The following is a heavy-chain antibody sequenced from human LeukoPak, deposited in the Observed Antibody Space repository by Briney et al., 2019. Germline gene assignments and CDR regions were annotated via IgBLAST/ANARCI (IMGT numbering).Heavy chain of an antibody. Sequence: PSETLSLTCTVSGGSISTSNYYWGWIRQPPGKGLGWIGYIYYSGSTNYNPSLKSRVTISVDTSKNQFSLKLSSVTAADTAVYYCARSLGWELHFDYWGQGTLVTVSS. CDR2: IYYSGST. J-gene: IGHJ4*02. D-gene: IGHD1-26*01. CDR3: ARSLGWELHFDY. V-gene: IGHV4-61*05. CDR1: GGSISTSNYY.